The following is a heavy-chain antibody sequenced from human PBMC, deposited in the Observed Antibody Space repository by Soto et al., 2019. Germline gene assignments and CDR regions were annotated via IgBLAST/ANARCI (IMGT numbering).Heavy chain of an antibody. Sequence: QVQLVESGGGVVQPGRSLRLSCAASGFIFSNYGMHWVRQAPGKGLEWVAVIWYDGSNQYYADSVKGRFTISRDNSKNTLYLQMNILRAEDTAVYYCARDRHSGSYSNWFDPWGPGTLVTVSS. D-gene: IGHD1-26*01. CDR2: IWYDGSNQ. V-gene: IGHV3-33*01. CDR1: GFIFSNYG. J-gene: IGHJ5*02. CDR3: ARDRHSGSYSNWFDP.